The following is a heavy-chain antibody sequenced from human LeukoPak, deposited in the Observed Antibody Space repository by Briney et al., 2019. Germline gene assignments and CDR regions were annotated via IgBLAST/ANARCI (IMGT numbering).Heavy chain of an antibody. V-gene: IGHV1-69*04. D-gene: IGHD3-22*01. Sequence: SVKVSCKASGGTFSSYAISWVRQAPGQGLEWMGRIIPIFGIANYAQKFQGRVTITPDKSTSTAYMELSSLRSEDTAVYYCARVPMDSSGYWSYYYGMDVWGQGTTVTVSS. CDR2: IIPIFGIA. CDR3: ARVPMDSSGYWSYYYGMDV. CDR1: GGTFSSYA. J-gene: IGHJ6*02.